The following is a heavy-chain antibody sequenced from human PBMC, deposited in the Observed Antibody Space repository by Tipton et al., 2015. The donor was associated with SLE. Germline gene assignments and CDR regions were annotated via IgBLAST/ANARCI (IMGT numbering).Heavy chain of an antibody. Sequence: TLSLTCTVSGDSLSSSSYFWGWIRQPPGKGLQRIGTIYSSGSTYYNPSLKSRVTISVDTSKNQFSLKLSSVTAADTAVYYCASPLPYDYSNSVYFDQWGQGTLVTVSS. CDR3: ASPLPYDYSNSVYFDQ. J-gene: IGHJ4*02. D-gene: IGHD4-11*01. CDR2: IYSSGST. V-gene: IGHV4-39*07. CDR1: GDSLSSSSYF.